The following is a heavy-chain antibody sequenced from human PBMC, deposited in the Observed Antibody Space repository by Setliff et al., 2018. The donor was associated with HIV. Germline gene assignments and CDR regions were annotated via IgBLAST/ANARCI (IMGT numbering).Heavy chain of an antibody. CDR2: INPSGGST. V-gene: IGHV1-46*01. CDR3: ARGYSSGWYAGFHYYYYYGMDV. Sequence: ASVKVSCKASGYTFTSYYMHWVRQAPGQGLEWMGIINPSGGSTSYAQKFQGRVTMTRDTSTSTVYMELSSLRSEDTAVYYCARGYSSGWYAGFHYYYYYGMDVWGQGTTVTVS. CDR1: GYTFTSYY. J-gene: IGHJ6*02. D-gene: IGHD6-19*01.